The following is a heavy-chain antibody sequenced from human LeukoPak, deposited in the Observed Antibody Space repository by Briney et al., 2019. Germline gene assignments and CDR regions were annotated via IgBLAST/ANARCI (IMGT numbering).Heavy chain of an antibody. Sequence: ASVKVSFKASGGTFSSYAISWVRQAPGQGREWMGRIIPIFGTANYAQKFQGRVTITTDESTSTAYMELSSLRSEDTAVYYCARAGDYYDSSGYSDYWGQGTLVTVSS. CDR2: IIPIFGTA. J-gene: IGHJ4*02. CDR3: ARAGDYYDSSGYSDY. CDR1: GGTFSSYA. D-gene: IGHD3-22*01. V-gene: IGHV1-69*05.